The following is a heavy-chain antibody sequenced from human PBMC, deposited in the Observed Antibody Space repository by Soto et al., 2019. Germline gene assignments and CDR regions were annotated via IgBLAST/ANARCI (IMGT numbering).Heavy chain of an antibody. V-gene: IGHV4-4*02. J-gene: IGHJ4*02. D-gene: IGHD3-22*01. Sequence: SETLSLTCAVSGGSISSDNWWSWVRQPPGKGLEWIGEIYRSGSTNYNPSLKSRVTISLDKSKNQFSLKLTSVTAADTAVYYCARKHYYDSSGYPYYFDYWGKGTLVTVSS. CDR2: IYRSGST. CDR1: GGSISSDNW. CDR3: ARKHYYDSSGYPYYFDY.